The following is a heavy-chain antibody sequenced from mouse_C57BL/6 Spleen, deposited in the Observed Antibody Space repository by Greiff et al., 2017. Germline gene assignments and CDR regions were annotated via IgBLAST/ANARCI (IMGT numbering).Heavy chain of an antibody. J-gene: IGHJ2*01. V-gene: IGHV1-64*01. Sequence: QVQLQQPGAELVKPGASVKSSCKASGYTFTSYWMHWVKQRPGQGLEWIGMIHPNSGSTNYNEKFKSKATLTVDKSSSTAYMQLSSLTSEDSAVYYGARYLNDYDRYCAYWGQGTTLAVSS. CDR1: GYTFTSYW. CDR2: IHPNSGST. D-gene: IGHD2-4*01. CDR3: ARYLNDYDRYCAY.